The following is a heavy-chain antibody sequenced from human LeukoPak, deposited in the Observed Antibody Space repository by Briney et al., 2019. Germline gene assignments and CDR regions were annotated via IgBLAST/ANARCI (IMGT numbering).Heavy chain of an antibody. CDR2: INANSGGT. D-gene: IGHD5-24*01. J-gene: IGHJ4*02. CDR1: GYTFTGYY. CDR3: ARSFREMATITPDYFDY. Sequence: ASVKVSCKASGYTFTGYYMHWVRQAPGQGLEWMGRINANSGGTDYAQKFQGRVTMTRDTSTTTAYMELRSLRSDDTAVYYCARSFREMATITPDYFDYWGQGTLVTVSS. V-gene: IGHV1-2*02.